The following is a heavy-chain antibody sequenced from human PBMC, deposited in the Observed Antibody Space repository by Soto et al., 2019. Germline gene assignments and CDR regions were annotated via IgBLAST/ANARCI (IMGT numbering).Heavy chain of an antibody. D-gene: IGHD1-26*01. CDR1: GYSFAGHW. V-gene: IGHV5-10-1*03. CDR2: IDPSDSYT. J-gene: IGHJ4*02. CDR3: ARQKVGATSDY. Sequence: EVQLVQSGAEVKKPGDSLRISCQGSGYSFAGHWISWVRQQPGKGLEWMGRIDPSDSYTNYSPAFEGHVTMSADTSVKTAYLQWRSLRASDTAIYFCARQKVGATSDYWGQGTLVTVSS.